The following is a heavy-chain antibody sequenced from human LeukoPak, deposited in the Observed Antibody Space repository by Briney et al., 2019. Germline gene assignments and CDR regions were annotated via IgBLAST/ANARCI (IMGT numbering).Heavy chain of an antibody. Sequence: SETLSLTCTVSGYSISSGYYWGWIRQPPGKGLEWIGSIYHSGSTYYNPSLKSRVTISVDTSKNQFSLKLSSVTAADTAVYYCAREWTGIDPWGQGTLVTVSS. CDR2: IYHSGST. D-gene: IGHD3-10*01. CDR1: GYSISSGYY. V-gene: IGHV4-38-2*02. J-gene: IGHJ5*02. CDR3: AREWTGIDP.